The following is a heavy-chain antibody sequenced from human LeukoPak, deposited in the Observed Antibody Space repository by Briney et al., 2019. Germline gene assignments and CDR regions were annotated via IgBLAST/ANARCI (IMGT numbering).Heavy chain of an antibody. Sequence: GGSLRLSCAASGFTVSSNYMGWVRQAPGKGLEWVSVIYSGGSTYYADSVKGRFTISRDNSKNTLYLQMNSLRAEDTAVYYCARVTGYSSSLGFDPWGQGTLVTVSS. CDR2: IYSGGST. J-gene: IGHJ5*02. CDR3: ARVTGYSSSLGFDP. D-gene: IGHD6-13*01. CDR1: GFTVSSNY. V-gene: IGHV3-66*01.